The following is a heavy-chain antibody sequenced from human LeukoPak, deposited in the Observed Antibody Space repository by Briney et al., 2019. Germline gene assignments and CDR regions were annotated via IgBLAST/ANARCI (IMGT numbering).Heavy chain of an antibody. D-gene: IGHD6-19*01. CDR2: VYPGDSDT. V-gene: IGHV5-51*01. CDR3: AKYDSSGYIDY. CDR1: GYSFSDYW. J-gene: IGHJ4*02. Sequence: GESLQISCKGSGYSFSDYWIAWVRQMPGKGLEWMGIVYPGDSDTTYSPSLQGQVTFSADKSIKTAYLQWTVLRASDTAMYYCAKYDSSGYIDYWGQGTLVTVSS.